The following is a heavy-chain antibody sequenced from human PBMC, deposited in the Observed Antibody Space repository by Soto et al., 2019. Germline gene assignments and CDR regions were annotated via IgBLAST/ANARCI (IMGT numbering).Heavy chain of an antibody. CDR1: GFTCTNYA. Sequence: QVQLVQSGAEVKKPGASVNISCKASGFTCTNYALHWVRQAPGLRPEGMGWINGGNGNTRYSKTFQGRVTIRSDTSASTVYMGLSILRSEDTAVYFCASVYEEVALAGIPLLAHWGQGTLVTVSS. J-gene: IGHJ4*01. CDR3: ASVYEEVALAGIPLLAH. D-gene: IGHD6-19*01. V-gene: IGHV1-3*01. CDR2: INGGNGNT.